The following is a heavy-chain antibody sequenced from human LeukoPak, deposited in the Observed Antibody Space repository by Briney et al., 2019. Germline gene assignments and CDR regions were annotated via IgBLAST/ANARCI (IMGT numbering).Heavy chain of an antibody. D-gene: IGHD6-13*01. CDR2: MNPNSGNT. J-gene: IGHJ5*02. Sequence: ASVKVSCKASGYTFTSYDINWVRQATGQGLEWMGWMNPNSGNTGYAQKFQGRVTMTRNTSISTAYMELSSLRSEDTAVYYCARGRAAGRGRWFAPWGQGTLVTVSS. V-gene: IGHV1-8*01. CDR3: ARGRAAGRGRWFAP. CDR1: GYTFTSYD.